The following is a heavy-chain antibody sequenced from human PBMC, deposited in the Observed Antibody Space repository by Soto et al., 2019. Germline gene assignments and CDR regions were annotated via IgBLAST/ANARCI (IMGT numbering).Heavy chain of an antibody. V-gene: IGHV1-69*13. CDR1: GGTFSSNA. D-gene: IGHD6-13*01. Sequence: SVKVTCKASGGTFSSNASRWVRQAPGQGLEWMGGIIPIFGTANYAQKFQGRVTITADESTSTAYMELSSLRSEDTAVYYCARGDLIAADHDAFDIWGQGTMVTVSS. CDR2: IIPIFGTA. CDR3: ARGDLIAADHDAFDI. J-gene: IGHJ3*02.